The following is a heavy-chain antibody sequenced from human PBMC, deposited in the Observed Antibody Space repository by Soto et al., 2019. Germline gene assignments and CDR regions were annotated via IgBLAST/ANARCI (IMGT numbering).Heavy chain of an antibody. D-gene: IGHD5-18*01. CDR3: ARDPGYSYGTQFDY. CDR1: GFIFDDYG. V-gene: IGHV3-20*04. CDR2: INWNGGST. Sequence: EVQLVESGGGVVRPGGSLRLSCAASGFIFDDYGMSWVRQAPGKGLEWVSGINWNGGSTGYADSVKGRFAISRDNAKNSLYLQMNSLRAEDTALYCCARDPGYSYGTQFDYWGQGTLVTVSS. J-gene: IGHJ4*02.